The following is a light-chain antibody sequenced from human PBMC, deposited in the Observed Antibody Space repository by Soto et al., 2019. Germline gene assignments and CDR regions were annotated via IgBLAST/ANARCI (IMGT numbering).Light chain of an antibody. CDR1: QSVSSY. J-gene: IGKJ5*01. Sequence: EIVLTQSPGTLSLSPGERVTLSCRASQSVSSYLAWYQQKPGQAPRLLIDDASNRATCIPARFSGSGSGTDFTLTISSLEPEDFAVYYCQQRSNWPPITFGQGTRLEIK. CDR3: QQRSNWPPIT. V-gene: IGKV3-11*01. CDR2: DAS.